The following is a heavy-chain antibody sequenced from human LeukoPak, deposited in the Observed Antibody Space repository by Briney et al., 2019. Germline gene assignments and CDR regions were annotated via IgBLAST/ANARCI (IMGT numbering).Heavy chain of an antibody. CDR1: GYILTELS. CDR3: VIMSHTVVPNARIYYYMDI. V-gene: IGHV1-24*01. J-gene: IGHJ6*03. CDR2: FDPENAKT. D-gene: IGHD4-11*01. Sequence: ASVKVSCRVSGYILTELSIHWVRQAPGKGLEWMGSFDPENAKTMSAQTFQGRVTMTEDTSTDTAYMELRSLRSDDTAIYYCVIMSHTVVPNARIYYYMDIWGTGTTVIVSS.